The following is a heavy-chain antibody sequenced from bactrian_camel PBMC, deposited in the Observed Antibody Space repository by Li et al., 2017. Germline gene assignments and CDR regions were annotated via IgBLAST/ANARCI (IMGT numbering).Heavy chain of an antibody. CDR1: GYTYGWLC. CDR2: IGMDGRT. J-gene: IGHJ4*01. D-gene: IGHD3*01. CDR3: GADTRCRQMGSIQYNY. Sequence: HVQLVESGGGSVQAGGSLRLTCAASGYTYGWLCMGWFRQAPGKEREGVAAIGMDGRTSAADSVKGRFTISFDSAEKILYLEMNNLNGEDTALYRCGADTRCRQMGSIQYNYWGQWTQVTVS. V-gene: IGHV3S55*01.